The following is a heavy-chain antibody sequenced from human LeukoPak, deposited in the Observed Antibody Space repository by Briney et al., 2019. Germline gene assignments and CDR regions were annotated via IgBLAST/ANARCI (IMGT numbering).Heavy chain of an antibody. Sequence: GASVKVSCKASGGTFSNDPISWLRQAPGQRLEWMGNISPLLGTTVYTQEFQGRVTITTVKATNTIYMDLHSLTSDDTAMYHCAKDRCTGDYCYHDHWGQGTLVTVSS. CDR3: AKDRCTGDYCYHDH. V-gene: IGHV1-69*08. CDR1: GGTFSNDP. D-gene: IGHD2-8*02. CDR2: ISPLLGTT. J-gene: IGHJ4*02.